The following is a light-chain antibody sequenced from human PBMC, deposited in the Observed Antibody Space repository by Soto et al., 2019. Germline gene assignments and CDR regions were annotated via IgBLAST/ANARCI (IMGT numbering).Light chain of an antibody. CDR1: QSGSSSY. J-gene: IGKJ4*01. Sequence: EIVLTQSPGTLSLSPGERATLSCRASQSGSSSYLAWYQQKPGQAPRLLIHGASSRATGIPDRFSGSGSGTHFTLTISRLEPEDFAVYYCQQYGSSPLTFGGGTKVEIK. CDR2: GAS. CDR3: QQYGSSPLT. V-gene: IGKV3-20*01.